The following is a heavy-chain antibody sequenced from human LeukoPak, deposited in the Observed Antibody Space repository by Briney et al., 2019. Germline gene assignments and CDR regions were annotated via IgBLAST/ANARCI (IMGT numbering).Heavy chain of an antibody. Sequence: PGGSLRLSCAASGFTFSSYGMHWVRQAPGKGLEWVAVISYDGSNKYYADSVKGRFTISRDNSKNTLYLQMNSLRAEDTAVYYCAKTKVRGPGSYYRNYYFDYWGQGTLVTVSS. CDR3: AKTKVRGPGSYYRNYYFDY. V-gene: IGHV3-30*18. CDR1: GFTFSSYG. D-gene: IGHD3-10*01. J-gene: IGHJ4*02. CDR2: ISYDGSNK.